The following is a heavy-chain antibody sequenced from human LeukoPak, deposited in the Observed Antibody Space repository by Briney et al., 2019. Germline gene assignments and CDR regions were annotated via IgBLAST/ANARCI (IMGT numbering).Heavy chain of an antibody. Sequence: GGCLRLSCAASGFTFRSYSMNWVREAPGKGLEWGSSTSISSSYIFYADSVKGRFNIPRENAKNSLYLQMNTLSAKDTPVYYCARSHDYGIDYWRLGTLVTVPS. J-gene: IGHJ4*02. CDR3: ARSHDYGIDY. D-gene: IGHD4-17*01. CDR1: GFTFRSYS. CDR2: TSISSSYI. V-gene: IGHV3-21*01.